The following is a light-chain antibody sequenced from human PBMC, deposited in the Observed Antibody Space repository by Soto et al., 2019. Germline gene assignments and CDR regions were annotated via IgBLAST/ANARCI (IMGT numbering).Light chain of an antibody. Sequence: EIVLTQSPGTLSLSPGETATLSCRASQTISNTYLAWYQHKPGQAPRLLIYGASTRATGIPGSFSGSGSGTDFTLTVNRLEPEDFAVYYCQQYGSSPRTFGQGTKVEI. J-gene: IGKJ1*01. CDR1: QTISNTY. CDR2: GAS. CDR3: QQYGSSPRT. V-gene: IGKV3-20*01.